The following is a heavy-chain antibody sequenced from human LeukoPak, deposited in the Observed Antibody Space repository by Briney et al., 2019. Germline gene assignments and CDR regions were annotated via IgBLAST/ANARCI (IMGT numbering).Heavy chain of an antibody. CDR2: IYSGGRT. CDR1: GFTVSSNY. CDR3: ARGPGYCSSTSCFLDY. J-gene: IGHJ4*02. D-gene: IGHD2-2*01. V-gene: IGHV3-66*01. Sequence: GGSLRLSCAASGFTVSSNYMSWVRQAPGKGLEWVSLIYSGGRTYYADSVKGRFTISRDNSKNTLYLQMNSLRAEDTAVYYCARGPGYCSSTSCFLDYWGQGTLVTVSS.